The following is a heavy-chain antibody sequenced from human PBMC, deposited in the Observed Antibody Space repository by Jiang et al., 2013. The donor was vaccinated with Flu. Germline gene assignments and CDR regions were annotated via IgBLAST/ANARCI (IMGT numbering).Heavy chain of an antibody. CDR2: IDWDDDK. CDR3: ARSRITGNRWYFDL. Sequence: KPTQTLTLTCTFSGFSLSTSGMCVSWIRQPPGKALEWLALIDWDDDKYYSTSLKTRLTISKDTSKNQVVLTMTNMDPVDTATYYCARSRITGNRWYFDLWGRGTLVTVSS. CDR1: GFSLSTSGMC. J-gene: IGHJ2*01. D-gene: IGHD1-20*01. V-gene: IGHV2-70*01.